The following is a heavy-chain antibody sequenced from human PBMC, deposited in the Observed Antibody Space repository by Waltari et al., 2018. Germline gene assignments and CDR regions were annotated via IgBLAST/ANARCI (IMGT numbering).Heavy chain of an antibody. D-gene: IGHD3-22*01. Sequence: EVQLVESGGGLVQPGGSLRLSCAASGFTFSSYWMHWVRQAPGKGLVWVSRINSDGSSTSYADSVKGRFTISRDNAKNTLYLQMNSLRAEDTAVYYCAREDYYDSSGYIGANWFDPWGQGTLVTVSS. V-gene: IGHV3-74*01. J-gene: IGHJ5*02. CDR2: INSDGSST. CDR3: AREDYYDSSGYIGANWFDP. CDR1: GFTFSSYW.